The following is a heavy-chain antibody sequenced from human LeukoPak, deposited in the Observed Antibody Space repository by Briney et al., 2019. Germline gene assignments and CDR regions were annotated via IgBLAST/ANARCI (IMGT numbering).Heavy chain of an antibody. D-gene: IGHD5-24*01. CDR2: IYYSGST. J-gene: IGHJ4*02. CDR3: ARENGYKYDY. V-gene: IGHV4-59*01. CDR1: GGSFSGYY. Sequence: SETLSLTCTVYGGSFSGYYWSWIRQPPGKGLEWIGYIYYSGSTNYNPSLKSRVTISVDTSKNQFSLKLSSVTAADTAVYYCARENGYKYDYWGQGTLVTVSS.